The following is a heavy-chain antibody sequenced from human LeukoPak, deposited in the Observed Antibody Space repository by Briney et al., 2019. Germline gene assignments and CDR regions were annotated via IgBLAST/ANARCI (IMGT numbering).Heavy chain of an antibody. CDR2: MNPNSSNT. Sequence: ASVKVSCKASGYTFTSYDINWVRQATGQGLEWMGWMNPNSSNTGYAQKFQGRVTMTRNTSLSTAYMELSSLRSEDTAVYYCARIAILSGGSLGYWGQGTLVTVSS. CDR1: GYTFTSYD. CDR3: ARIAILSGGSLGY. V-gene: IGHV1-8*01. J-gene: IGHJ4*02. D-gene: IGHD2-15*01.